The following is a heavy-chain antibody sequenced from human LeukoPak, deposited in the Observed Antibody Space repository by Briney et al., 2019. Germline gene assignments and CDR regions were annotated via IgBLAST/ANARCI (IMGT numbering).Heavy chain of an antibody. CDR3: ARHRNYGGNTDDAFDI. Sequence: SETLSLTCTASGGSISSYYWSWIRQPPGKGLEWIGYIYYSGSTNYNPSLKSRVTISVDTSKNQFSLKLSSVTAADTAVYYCARHRNYGGNTDDAFDIWGQGTMVTVSS. V-gene: IGHV4-59*08. D-gene: IGHD4-23*01. CDR2: IYYSGST. J-gene: IGHJ3*02. CDR1: GGSISSYY.